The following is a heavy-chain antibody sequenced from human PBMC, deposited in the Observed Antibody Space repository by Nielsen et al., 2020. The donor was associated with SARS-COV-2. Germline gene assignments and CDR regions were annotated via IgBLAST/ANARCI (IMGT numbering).Heavy chain of an antibody. Sequence: ASVKVSCKASGYTFTDYYIHWVRQAPGQGLEWMGRINPYSGGTNYAQKFQGAVTMTRDASISTVYMELTSDDTAVYYCARDHGPHCSSTSCYYYYYGMDVWGQGTTVTVSS. J-gene: IGHJ6*02. CDR3: ARDHGPHCSSTSCYYYYYGMDV. CDR2: INPYSGGT. CDR1: GYTFTDYY. D-gene: IGHD2-2*01. V-gene: IGHV1-2*06.